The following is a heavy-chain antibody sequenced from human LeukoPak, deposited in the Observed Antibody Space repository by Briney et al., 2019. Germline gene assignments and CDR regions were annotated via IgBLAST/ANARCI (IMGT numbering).Heavy chain of an antibody. CDR2: IIPILGIA. CDR1: GGTFSSYA. CDR3: ARDGEDIVTTIRTYGAFDI. D-gene: IGHD5-12*01. V-gene: IGHV1-69*04. Sequence: SVKVSCKASGGTFSSYAISWVRQAPGQGLEWMGRIIPILGIANYAQKFQGRVTITADKSTSTAYMELSSLRSEDTAVYYCARDGEDIVTTIRTYGAFDIWGQGTMVTVSS. J-gene: IGHJ3*02.